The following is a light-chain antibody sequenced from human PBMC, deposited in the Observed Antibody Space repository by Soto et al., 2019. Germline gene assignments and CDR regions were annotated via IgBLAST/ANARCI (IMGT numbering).Light chain of an antibody. J-gene: IGLJ1*01. CDR3: SSYTSSNAYV. V-gene: IGLV2-14*01. CDR2: EVS. CDR1: SSDVGGYNY. Sequence: QSALTQPASVSGSPGQSITISCTGTSSDVGGYNYVSWYQHHPGKAPKLMVFEVSNRPSGVSYRFSCSKSVNTASLTISGLQAEDEADYYCSSYTSSNAYVFGTGTKVTVL.